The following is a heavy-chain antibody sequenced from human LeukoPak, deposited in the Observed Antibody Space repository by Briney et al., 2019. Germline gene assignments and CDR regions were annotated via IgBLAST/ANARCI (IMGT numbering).Heavy chain of an antibody. CDR2: ISAYNGNT. J-gene: IGHJ3*02. Sequence: ASVKVSCKASGGTFSSYAISWVRQAPGQGLEWMGWISAYNGNTNYAQKLQGRVTMTTDTSTSTAYMELRSLRSDDTAVYYCARDLATQDAFDIWGQGTMVTVSS. V-gene: IGHV1-18*01. D-gene: IGHD2-15*01. CDR1: GGTFSSYA. CDR3: ARDLATQDAFDI.